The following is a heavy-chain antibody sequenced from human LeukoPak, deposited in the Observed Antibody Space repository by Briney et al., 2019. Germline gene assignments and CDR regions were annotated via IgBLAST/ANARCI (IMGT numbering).Heavy chain of an antibody. CDR3: ARVGITMVRGVIITGFYYGMDV. J-gene: IGHJ6*02. V-gene: IGHV4-59*01. CDR1: GGSISSCY. Sequence: PSETLSLTCTVSGGSISSCYWSWIRQPPGKGLEWMGYVYYSGSTNYNPSLKSRVTISVDTSKNQFSLKLSSVTAADTAVYYCARVGITMVRGVIITGFYYGMDVWGQGTTVTVSS. CDR2: VYYSGST. D-gene: IGHD3-10*01.